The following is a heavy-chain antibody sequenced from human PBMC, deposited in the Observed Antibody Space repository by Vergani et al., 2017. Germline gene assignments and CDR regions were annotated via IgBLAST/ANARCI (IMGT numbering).Heavy chain of an antibody. V-gene: IGHV2-5*01. CDR1: GFSLSTSGVG. J-gene: IGHJ4*02. D-gene: IGHD3-3*01. Sequence: QITLTESGPTLVKPTQTLTLPCTFSGFSLSTSGVGVGWIRQPPGKALAGLALIYWNDDKRYSPSLKSRLTITKDTSKNHVVLTLTNMDPVDTATYYCAHTRRAWLLYAYYFDYWGQGTLVTVSS. CDR3: AHTRRAWLLYAYYFDY. CDR2: IYWNDDK.